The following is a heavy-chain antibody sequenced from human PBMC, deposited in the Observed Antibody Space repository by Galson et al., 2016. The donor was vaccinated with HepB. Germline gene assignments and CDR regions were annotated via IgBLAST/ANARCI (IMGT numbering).Heavy chain of an antibody. Sequence: QSGAEVKKPGESLKISCQASGYNFTTTYWITWVRQMPGKVLEWMGMIYPGDSDTRYSPPFQGQVIISFDKSISTAYLQWRSLKASDTAMYYCARPLQNSYGLDYWGQGTLVTVSS. D-gene: IGHD5-18*01. J-gene: IGHJ4*02. CDR2: IYPGDSDT. CDR1: GYNFTTTYW. CDR3: ARPLQNSYGLDY. V-gene: IGHV5-51*01.